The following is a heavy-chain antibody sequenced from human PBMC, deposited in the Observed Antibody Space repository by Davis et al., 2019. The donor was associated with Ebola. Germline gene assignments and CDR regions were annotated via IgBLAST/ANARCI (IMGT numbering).Heavy chain of an antibody. J-gene: IGHJ6*02. D-gene: IGHD4-11*01. CDR3: AKDRYSNYAGGMDV. CDR2: ISAYNGNT. Sequence: ASVKVSCKASGYTFTSYGIRWVRQAPGQGLEWMGWISAYNGNTNYAQKLQGRVTMTTDTSTSKAYMELRSLGSEDTAIYYCAKDRYSNYAGGMDVWGQGTTVTVSS. CDR1: GYTFTSYG. V-gene: IGHV1-18*01.